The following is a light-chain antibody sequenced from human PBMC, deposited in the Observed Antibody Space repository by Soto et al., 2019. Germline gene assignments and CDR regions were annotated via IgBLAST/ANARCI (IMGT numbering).Light chain of an antibody. CDR1: QSFSTW. Sequence: DIQMTQSPSTLSASVGDRVTITCRASQSFSTWLAWYQQKPGRAPNLLIYDVSSLESGVPSRFSGSGSGTDFTLTISSLQPDDFASFYSQQYYRYALTFGGGTTVEIK. V-gene: IGKV1-5*01. J-gene: IGKJ4*01. CDR2: DVS. CDR3: QQYYRYALT.